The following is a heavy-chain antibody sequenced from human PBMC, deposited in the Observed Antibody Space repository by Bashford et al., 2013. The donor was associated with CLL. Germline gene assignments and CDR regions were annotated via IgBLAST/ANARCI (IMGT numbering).Heavy chain of an antibody. CDR2: VYKTGST. D-gene: IGHD1-26*01. Sequence: SETLSLTCSVSGGSISGSINTYYWSWIRQSPGKGLEWIGYVYKTGSTNYNPSLESRATISVDTSKNQFSLKLRSVTAADTAVYHCARRPRTGEVGSSYVAVFDIWGQGTMVTVSS. CDR1: GGSISGSINTYY. J-gene: IGHJ3*02. V-gene: IGHV4-61*01. CDR3: ARRPRTGEVGSSYVAVFDI.